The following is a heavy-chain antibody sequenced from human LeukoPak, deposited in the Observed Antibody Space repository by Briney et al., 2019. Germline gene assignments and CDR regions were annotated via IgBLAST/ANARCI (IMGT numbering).Heavy chain of an antibody. CDR3: ARDGITGTRPYYYYYYGMDV. D-gene: IGHD1-7*01. CDR1: GGTFSSYA. V-gene: IGHV1-69*13. J-gene: IGHJ6*02. CDR2: IIPIFGTA. Sequence: GASVKVSCKASGGTFSSYAISWVRQAPGQRLEWMGGIIPIFGTANYAQKFQGRVTITADESTSTAYMELSSLRSEDTAVYYCARDGITGTRPYYYYYYGMDVWGQGTTVTVSS.